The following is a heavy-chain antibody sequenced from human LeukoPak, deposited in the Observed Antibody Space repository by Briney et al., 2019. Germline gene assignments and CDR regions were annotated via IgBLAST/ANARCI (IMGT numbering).Heavy chain of an antibody. CDR2: ISSSGSTM. V-gene: IGHV3-48*04. CDR1: EFTFSNYW. D-gene: IGHD3-22*01. Sequence: GGSLRLSCAASEFTFSNYWMHWVRQAPGKGLEWVSYISSSGSTMYYADSVKGRFTISRDNAKNSLYLQMNSLRAEDTAVYYCARDGGVEYYDSSNYYDYWGQGTLVTVSS. CDR3: ARDGGVEYYDSSNYYDY. J-gene: IGHJ4*02.